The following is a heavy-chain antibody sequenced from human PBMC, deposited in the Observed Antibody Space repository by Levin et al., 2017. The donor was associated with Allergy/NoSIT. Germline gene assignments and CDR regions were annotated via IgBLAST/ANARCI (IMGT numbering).Heavy chain of an antibody. D-gene: IGHD7-27*01. CDR2: ISSSSSYI. CDR3: ARGVYKLGTY. Sequence: LSLTCAASGFTFSSYSMNWVRQAPGKGLEWVSSISSSSSYIYYADSVKGRFTISRDNAKNSLYLQMNSLRAEDTAVYYCARGVYKLGTYWGQGTLVTVSS. CDR1: GFTFSSYS. V-gene: IGHV3-21*01. J-gene: IGHJ4*02.